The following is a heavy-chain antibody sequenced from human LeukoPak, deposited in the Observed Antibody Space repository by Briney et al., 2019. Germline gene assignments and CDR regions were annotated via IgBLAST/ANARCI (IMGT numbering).Heavy chain of an antibody. Sequence: GGSLRLSGAASGFTLSDYYMSWLRQTPGKGLEWVAVISYDGSNKYYADSVKGRFTISRDNSKNTLYLQMNSLRAEDTAVYYCAREDRSGWHVFDFWGQGTLVTVSS. D-gene: IGHD3-22*01. V-gene: IGHV3-30-3*01. CDR2: ISYDGSNK. CDR1: GFTLSDYY. CDR3: AREDRSGWHVFDF. J-gene: IGHJ4*02.